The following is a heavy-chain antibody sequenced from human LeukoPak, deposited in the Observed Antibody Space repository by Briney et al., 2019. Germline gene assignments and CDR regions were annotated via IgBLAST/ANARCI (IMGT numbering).Heavy chain of an antibody. J-gene: IGHJ4*01. Sequence: SVKVSCKASGGTFSSYAISWVRQAPGQGLEWMGRIIPILGIANYAHKLQGRVTISADKTTSTAYMELISLRSEDTAVNYRARAVATTKGGYYFDYWGHRTLVTVSS. CDR1: GGTFSSYA. CDR3: ARAVATTKGGYYFDY. CDR2: IIPILGIA. D-gene: IGHD5-12*01. V-gene: IGHV1-69*04.